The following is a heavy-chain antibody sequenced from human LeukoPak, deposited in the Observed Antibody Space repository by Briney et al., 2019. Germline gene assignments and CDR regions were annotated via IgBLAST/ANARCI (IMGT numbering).Heavy chain of an antibody. Sequence: GGSLRLSCAASGFTFSSYSMNWVRQAPGKGLEWVSSISSSSSYIYYADSVKGRFTISRDNAKNSLYLQMNSLGAEDTAVYYCARDLAGGYYGSGSYYNVSYYWGQGTLVTVSS. J-gene: IGHJ4*02. CDR2: ISSSSSYI. V-gene: IGHV3-21*01. CDR3: ARDLAGGYYGSGSYYNVSYY. D-gene: IGHD3-10*01. CDR1: GFTFSSYS.